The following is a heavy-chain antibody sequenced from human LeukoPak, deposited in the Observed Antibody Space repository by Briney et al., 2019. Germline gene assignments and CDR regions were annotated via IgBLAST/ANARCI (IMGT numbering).Heavy chain of an antibody. V-gene: IGHV4-4*07. CDR1: GGSISSYY. Sequence: SETLSLTRTVSGGSISSYYWSWIRQPAGQALESIGRIYTSGSTNYNPSLKSRVTMSVDTSKNQFSLKLSSVTAADTAVYYCASSGVVVPAAADAFDIWGQGTMVTVSS. CDR3: ASSGVVVPAAADAFDI. CDR2: IYTSGST. J-gene: IGHJ3*02. D-gene: IGHD2-2*01.